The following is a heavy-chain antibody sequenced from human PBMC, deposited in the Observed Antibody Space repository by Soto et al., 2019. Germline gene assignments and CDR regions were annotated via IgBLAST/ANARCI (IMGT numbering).Heavy chain of an antibody. V-gene: IGHV4-59*08. CDR1: GGSISSYY. Sequence: SETLSLTCTVSGGSISSYYWSWIRQPPGKGLEWIGYIYYSGSTNYNPSLKSRVTISVDTSKNQFSLKLSSVTAADTAVYYCARRYSSAFDIWGQGTMVAVSS. CDR2: IYYSGST. CDR3: ARRYSSAFDI. J-gene: IGHJ3*02. D-gene: IGHD6-13*01.